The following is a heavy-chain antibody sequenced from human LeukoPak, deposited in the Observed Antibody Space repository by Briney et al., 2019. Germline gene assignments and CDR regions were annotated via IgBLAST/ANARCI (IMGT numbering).Heavy chain of an antibody. CDR1: GFTFNGYW. D-gene: IGHD2-8*01. CDR2: IDTDGSTT. CDR3: VRTKRTNYYYYYMDV. J-gene: IGHJ6*03. Sequence: GGSLRLSCAASGFTFNGYWMHWVRQAPGKGLVWVSRIDTDGSTTSYADSVKGRFTISRDNAKNTLYLRMSSLRAEDTAVYYCVRTKRTNYYYYYMDVWGKGTTVTVSS. V-gene: IGHV3-74*01.